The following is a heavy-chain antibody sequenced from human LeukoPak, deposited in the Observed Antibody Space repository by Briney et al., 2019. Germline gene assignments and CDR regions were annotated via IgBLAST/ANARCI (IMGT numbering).Heavy chain of an antibody. J-gene: IGHJ4*02. CDR1: GFTFKSYD. CDR2: IARDSDII. Sequence: GGSLRLSRAASGFTFKSYDMNWVRQAPGKGLEWVSYIARDSDIIHYADSVKGRFIISRDNAENSLDLQMNSLRVEDTAVYYCAKIRLDYGHDNDFGSWGQGTLVTVSS. D-gene: IGHD4/OR15-4a*01. V-gene: IGHV3-48*01. CDR3: AKIRLDYGHDNDFGS.